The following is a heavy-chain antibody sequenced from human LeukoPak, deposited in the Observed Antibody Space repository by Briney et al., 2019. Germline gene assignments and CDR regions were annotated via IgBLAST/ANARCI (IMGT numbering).Heavy chain of an antibody. V-gene: IGHV4-59*01. CDR1: GGSIGSYY. J-gene: IGHJ3*02. CDR3: AREAPGGAFDI. CDR2: IYYSGST. D-gene: IGHD2-8*02. Sequence: TSETLSLTCTVSGGSIGSYYWSWIRQPPGKGLEWIGYIYYSGSTNYNPSLKSRVTISVDTSKNQFSLKLSSVTAADTAVYYCAREAPGGAFDIWGQGTMVTVSS.